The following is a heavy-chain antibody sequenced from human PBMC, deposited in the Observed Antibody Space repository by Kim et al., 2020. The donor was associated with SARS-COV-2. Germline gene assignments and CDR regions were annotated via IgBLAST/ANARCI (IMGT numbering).Heavy chain of an antibody. CDR2: SYK. J-gene: IGHJ4*02. Sequence: SYKSYADSVTGRFTTTRYNAKNSLYTQMNSLRAEDTAVYYCARGHIVGANWGQGTLVTVSS. CDR3: ARGHIVGAN. D-gene: IGHD1-26*01. V-gene: IGHV3-21*01.